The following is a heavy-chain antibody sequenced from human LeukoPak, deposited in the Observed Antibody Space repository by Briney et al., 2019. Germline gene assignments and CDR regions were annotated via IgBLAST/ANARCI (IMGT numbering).Heavy chain of an antibody. CDR3: ARVSYYYDSSGPRAFDI. V-gene: IGHV3-21*01. J-gene: IGHJ3*02. D-gene: IGHD3-22*01. CDR2: ISSSSSYV. Sequence: GGSLRLSCAASGFTFSSYSMNWVRQAPGKGLEWVSSISSSSSYVYYADSVKGRFTISRDNAKNSLYLQMNGLRAEDTAVYYCARVSYYYDSSGPRAFDIWGQGTMVTVSS. CDR1: GFTFSSYS.